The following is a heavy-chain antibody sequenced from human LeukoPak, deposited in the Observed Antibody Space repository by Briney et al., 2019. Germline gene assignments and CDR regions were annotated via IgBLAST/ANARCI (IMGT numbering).Heavy chain of an antibody. CDR1: GFTFSRYA. V-gene: IGHV3-23*01. J-gene: IGHJ4*02. CDR3: AKDPVVITRIDY. CDR2: ISGNGGST. D-gene: IGHD3-22*01. Sequence: GGSLRLSCAASGFTFSRYAMSWVRQAPGKGLEWVSTISGNGGSTYYADSVKGRFTISRDNSKNTLYLQMNSLRAEDTAVYYCAKDPVVITRIDYWGQGTLDTVSS.